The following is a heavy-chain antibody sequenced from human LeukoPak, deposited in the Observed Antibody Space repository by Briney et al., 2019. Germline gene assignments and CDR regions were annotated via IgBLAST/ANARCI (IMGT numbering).Heavy chain of an antibody. D-gene: IGHD3-10*01. CDR2: IWYGGRDQ. Sequence: GGSLRLSCAASGFTISTNVVHWVRQAPGKGLEWVAVIWYGGRDQSYAGSVKGRFTMSRDNSENTLYLQMNSLRAEDTAVYYCARELDRTYGLDYWGQGTPVTVSS. CDR3: ARELDRTYGLDY. V-gene: IGHV3-33*01. J-gene: IGHJ4*02. CDR1: GFTISTNV.